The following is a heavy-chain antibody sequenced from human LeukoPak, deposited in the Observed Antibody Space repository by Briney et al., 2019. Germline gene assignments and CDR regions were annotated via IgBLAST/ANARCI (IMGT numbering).Heavy chain of an antibody. CDR1: GFTFSSYG. V-gene: IGHV3-23*01. CDR3: AKDVVGQQWVENY. CDR2: ISGSGGST. D-gene: IGHD2-2*01. Sequence: PGGSLRLSCAASGFTFSSYGMSWVRQAPGKGLEWVSAISGSGGSTYYADSVKGRFTISRDNSKNTLYLQMNSLRAEDTAVYYCAKDVVGQQWVENYWGQGTLVTVSS. J-gene: IGHJ4*02.